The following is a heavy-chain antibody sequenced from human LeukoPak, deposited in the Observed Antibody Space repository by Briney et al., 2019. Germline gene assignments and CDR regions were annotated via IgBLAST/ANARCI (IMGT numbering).Heavy chain of an antibody. J-gene: IGHJ6*02. Sequence: ASVKVSCKASGYTFTSYYMHWVRQAPGQGLEWMGWISAYNGNTNYAQKLQGRVTMTTDTSTSTAYMELRSLRSDDTAVYYCARVGPNQSAYYDILTGYYSHYYYYGMDVWGQGTTVTVSS. CDR3: ARVGPNQSAYYDILTGYYSHYYYYGMDV. CDR1: GYTFTSYY. V-gene: IGHV1-18*04. CDR2: ISAYNGNT. D-gene: IGHD3-9*01.